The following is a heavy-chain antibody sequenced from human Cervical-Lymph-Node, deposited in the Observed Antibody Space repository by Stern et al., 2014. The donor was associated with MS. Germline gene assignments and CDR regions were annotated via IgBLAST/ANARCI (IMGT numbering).Heavy chain of an antibody. CDR3: ARDEGADY. Sequence: QVQLVQSGAEVKKPGASVKVSCMASGYSFTSYFINWVRQAPGQGLEWMGIINPSDGSTNYAQKFQGRVVMTSDTSTGTVYMELSSLRSEDTAVYYCARDEGADYWGQGTLVTVSS. J-gene: IGHJ4*02. V-gene: IGHV1-46*01. CDR1: GYSFTSYF. CDR2: INPSDGST.